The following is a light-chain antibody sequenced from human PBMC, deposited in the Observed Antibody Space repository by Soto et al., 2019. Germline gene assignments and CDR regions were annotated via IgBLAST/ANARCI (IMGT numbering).Light chain of an antibody. CDR1: KNDVGVYYF. J-gene: IGLJ1*01. CDR3: NSYACSXTYV. Sequence: QSVLTQPPSASGSPGQSVTIPCTGTKNDVGVYYFVSWYQHHPGKAPRLVLYEVVHRPSGVPDRFSGSKSGNTASLTVSGLQAADEADYFCNSYACSXTYVFGSATKVXV. CDR2: EVV. V-gene: IGLV2-8*01.